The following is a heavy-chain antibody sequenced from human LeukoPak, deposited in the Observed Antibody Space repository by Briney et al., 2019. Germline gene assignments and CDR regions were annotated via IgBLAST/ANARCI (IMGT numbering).Heavy chain of an antibody. Sequence: SETLSLTCSVSGVPISDYHWIWIRQPPAKGLEWMGYFSYSGSTRYNPSLKRRVTMSVDTSKNQFSLRLISVAAADTAVYYCARMYSGTSYYFDFWGQGTLVTVSS. CDR3: ARMYSGTSYYFDF. V-gene: IGHV4-59*01. CDR2: FSYSGST. J-gene: IGHJ4*02. D-gene: IGHD1-26*01. CDR1: GVPISDYH.